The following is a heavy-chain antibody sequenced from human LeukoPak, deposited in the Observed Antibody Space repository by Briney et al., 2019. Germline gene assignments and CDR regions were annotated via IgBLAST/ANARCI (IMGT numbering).Heavy chain of an antibody. Sequence: GGSLRLSCAAPGFTVSSNYMSWVRQAPGKGLEWVSVIYSGGSTYYADSVKGRFTISRDNSKNTLYLQMNSLRAEDTAVYYCASQYYYDSSGYYYYYYMDVWGKGTTVTISS. CDR3: ASQYYYDSSGYYYYYYMDV. CDR1: GFTVSSNY. CDR2: IYSGGST. J-gene: IGHJ6*03. V-gene: IGHV3-66*04. D-gene: IGHD3-22*01.